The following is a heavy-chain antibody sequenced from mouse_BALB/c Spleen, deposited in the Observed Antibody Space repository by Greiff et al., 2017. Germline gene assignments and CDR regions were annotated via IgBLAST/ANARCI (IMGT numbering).Heavy chain of an antibody. V-gene: IGHV5-6*02. Sequence: EVKVEESGGDLVKPGGSLKLSCAASGFSFSSYGMSWVRQTPDKRLEWVATISSCGSYTYYPDSLKGRFTISRDNAKNTLYLQMSSLKSEDTAMYYCARQERSATGYIDYWGQGTTLTVSS. CDR2: ISSCGSYT. CDR3: ARQERSATGYIDY. CDR1: GFSFSSYG. J-gene: IGHJ2*01. D-gene: IGHD1-1*01.